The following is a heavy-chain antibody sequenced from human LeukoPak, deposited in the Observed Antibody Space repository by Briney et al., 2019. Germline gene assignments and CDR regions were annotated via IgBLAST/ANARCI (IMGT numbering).Heavy chain of an antibody. CDR1: GGSISSYY. V-gene: IGHV4-59*01. CDR3: ARDRRRDRGGTTYYFDY. J-gene: IGHJ4*02. CDR2: IYYSGST. D-gene: IGHD1-7*01. Sequence: SETLSLTCTVSGGSISSYYWSWIRQPPGKGLEWIGYIYYSGSTNYNPSLKSRVTISVDTSKNQFSLKLSSVTAADTAVYYCARDRRRDRGGTTYYFDYWGQGTLVTVSS.